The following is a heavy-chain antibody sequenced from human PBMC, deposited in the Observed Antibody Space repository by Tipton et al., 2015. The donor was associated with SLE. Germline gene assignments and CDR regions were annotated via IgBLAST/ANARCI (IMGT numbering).Heavy chain of an antibody. Sequence: SLRLSCVASGFSFSIYAMNWVRQAPGKGLEWVAVISYDGSNKYYADSVKGRFTISRDNSKNTLYLQMNSLRAEDTAVYYCAGSLARYGMDAWGQGTTVTVSS. J-gene: IGHJ6*02. CDR3: AGSLARYGMDA. D-gene: IGHD1-26*01. CDR1: GFSFSIYA. V-gene: IGHV3-30*04. CDR2: ISYDGSNK.